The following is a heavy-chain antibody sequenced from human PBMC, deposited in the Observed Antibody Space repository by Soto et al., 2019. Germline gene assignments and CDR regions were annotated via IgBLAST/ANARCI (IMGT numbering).Heavy chain of an antibody. CDR3: ARGVRGRKIFDY. CDR1: GGSISSGGYS. CDR2: IYHSGST. V-gene: IGHV4-30-2*01. Sequence: SETLSLTCAVSGGSISSGGYSWSWIRQPPGKGLEWIGEIYHSGSTNYNPSLKSRVIISVDKSKNQFSLKLSSVTDADTAVYYCARGVRGRKIFDYWGQGALVTVSS. J-gene: IGHJ4*02. D-gene: IGHD3-10*01.